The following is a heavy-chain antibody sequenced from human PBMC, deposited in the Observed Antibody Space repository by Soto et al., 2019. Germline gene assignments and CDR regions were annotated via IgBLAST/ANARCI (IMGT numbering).Heavy chain of an antibody. CDR2: IYYSGST. D-gene: IGHD2-21*02. V-gene: IGHV4-30-4*01. J-gene: IGHJ4*02. CDR1: GGSISSGDYY. CDR3: ARVRPTAPFDY. Sequence: PSETLSLTCTVSGGSISSGDYYWSWIRQPPGKGLEWIGYIYYSGSTYYNPSLKSRVTISVDTSKNQFSLKLSSVTAADTAVYYCARVRPTAPFDYWGQGTLVTVSS.